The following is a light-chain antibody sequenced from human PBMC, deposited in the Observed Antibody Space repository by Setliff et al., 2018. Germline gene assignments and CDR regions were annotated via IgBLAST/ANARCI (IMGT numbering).Light chain of an antibody. Sequence: QSALTQPASVSGSPGQSTTISCTGTSSDIGSYTLVSWYQQQPGKGPKLMIYEVSKRPSGVSNRFSGSKSGNTASLSISGLEAEDEADYYCCSYAGSGTFYVFGTGTKVTVL. V-gene: IGLV2-23*02. CDR3: CSYAGSGTFYV. CDR2: EVS. CDR1: SSDIGSYTL. J-gene: IGLJ1*01.